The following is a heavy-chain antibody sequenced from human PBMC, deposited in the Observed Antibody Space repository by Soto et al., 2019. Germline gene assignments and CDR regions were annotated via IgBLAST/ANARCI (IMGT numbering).Heavy chain of an antibody. Sequence: QVQLVESGGGVVQPGRSLRLSCAASGFTFSSYAMQWVRQAPGKGLEWVAIISYDGRNEDYADSVKGRFTISRDNSKSTLYLQLNSLRPEDTAVYYCAKGRGYSGYCNGETGSWGQGSLLTFSS. CDR2: ISYDGRNE. J-gene: IGHJ5*02. CDR1: GFTFSSYA. D-gene: IGHD5-12*01. V-gene: IGHV3-30*04. CDR3: AKGRGYSGYCNGETGS.